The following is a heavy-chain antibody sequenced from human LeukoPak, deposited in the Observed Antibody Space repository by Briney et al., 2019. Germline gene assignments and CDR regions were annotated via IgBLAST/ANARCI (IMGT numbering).Heavy chain of an antibody. V-gene: IGHV3-7*03. CDR3: ARGGGLDV. Sequence: GALRISWGGSGITFSSYWNNWGRQAPGEGLEWVASINHNGNVNYYVDSVKGRFTISRDNAKNSLYLQMSNLRAEDTAVYFCARGGGLDVWGQGATVTVSS. J-gene: IGHJ6*02. CDR1: GITFSSYW. CDR2: INHNGNVN. D-gene: IGHD3-16*01.